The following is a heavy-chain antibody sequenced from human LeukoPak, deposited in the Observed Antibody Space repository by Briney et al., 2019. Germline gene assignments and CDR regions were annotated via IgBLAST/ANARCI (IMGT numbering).Heavy chain of an antibody. CDR3: ARGRPLGDPGAFDI. CDR2: IIPILDIA. V-gene: IGHV1-69*04. CDR1: GGTFSSYA. D-gene: IGHD3-16*01. J-gene: IGHJ3*02. Sequence: ASVKVSCKASGGTFSSYAISWVRQAPGQGLEWMGRIIPILDIANYAQKFQGRVTITADKSTSTAYMELSSLRSEDTAVYYCARGRPLGDPGAFDIWGQGTMVTVSS.